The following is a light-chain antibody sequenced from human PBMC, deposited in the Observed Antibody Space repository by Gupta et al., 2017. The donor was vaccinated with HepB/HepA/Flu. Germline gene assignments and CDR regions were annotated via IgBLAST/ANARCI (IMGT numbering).Light chain of an antibody. Sequence: QSVLTQPPSASGTPGQRVTISCSGSSSNIGSSYVSWYQQPPGTAPNLLLYRNNQRPSGAPARVSVSKSGTSASLAISGLRSEDEADYYCDAWDDSLSALWVFGTGTKVTVL. CDR1: SSNIGSSY. V-gene: IGLV1-47*01. CDR3: DAWDDSLSALWV. CDR2: RNN. J-gene: IGLJ1*01.